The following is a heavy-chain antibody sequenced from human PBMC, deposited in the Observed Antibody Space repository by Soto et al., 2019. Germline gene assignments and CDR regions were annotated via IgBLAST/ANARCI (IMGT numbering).Heavy chain of an antibody. J-gene: IGHJ3*01. CDR1: GFTFSSYS. CDR2: ISSSSSYI. D-gene: IGHD2-15*01. V-gene: IGHV3-21*01. Sequence: EVQLVESGGGLVKPGGSLRLSCAASGFTFSSYSMNWVRQAPGKGLEWVSSISSSSSYIYYADSVKGRFTISRDNAKNSLYLQMNSARDEDADVYYCARAYSGGSSSDAFDFWGQGTMVTVSS. CDR3: ARAYSGGSSSDAFDF.